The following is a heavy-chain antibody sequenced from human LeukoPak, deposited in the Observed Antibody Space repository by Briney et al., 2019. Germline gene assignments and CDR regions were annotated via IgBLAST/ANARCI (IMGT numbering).Heavy chain of an antibody. CDR1: GFTVSGNY. CDR3: ASRDKGYYYGMDV. D-gene: IGHD5-24*01. V-gene: IGHV3-66*01. Sequence: GGSLRLSCAASGFTVSGNYMSWVRQAPGKGLEWVSLLYSGGSTYYADSVKGRFSISRDNSKNTLYLQMSSLRAGDTAVYYCASRDKGYYYGMDVWGQGTTVTVSS. J-gene: IGHJ6*02. CDR2: LYSGGST.